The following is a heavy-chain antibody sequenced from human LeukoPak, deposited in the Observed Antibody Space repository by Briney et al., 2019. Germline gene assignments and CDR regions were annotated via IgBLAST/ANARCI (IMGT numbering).Heavy chain of an antibody. CDR1: GFTFSSYA. Sequence: PGGSLRLSCAASGFTFSSYAMSWIRQAPGKGLEWVSAISGSGGSTYYADSVKGRFTISRDNAKNSLYLQMNSLRAEDTAVYYCARDRDPTIFGVVRDAFDYWGQGTLVTVSS. CDR3: ARDRDPTIFGVVRDAFDY. V-gene: IGHV3-23*01. D-gene: IGHD3-3*01. CDR2: ISGSGGST. J-gene: IGHJ4*02.